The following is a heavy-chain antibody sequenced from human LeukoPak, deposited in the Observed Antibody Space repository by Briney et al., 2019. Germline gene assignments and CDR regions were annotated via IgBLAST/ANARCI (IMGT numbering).Heavy chain of an antibody. V-gene: IGHV3-33*01. CDR3: AREQDYGGERGWHAFDI. J-gene: IGHJ3*02. CDR1: GFTFSSYG. Sequence: GGSLRLSCAASGFTFSSYGMHWVRQAPGKRLEWVAVIWYDGSNKYYADSVKGRFTISRDNSKNTLYLQMNSLRAEDTAVYYCAREQDYGGERGWHAFDIWGQGTMVTVSS. D-gene: IGHD4-23*01. CDR2: IWYDGSNK.